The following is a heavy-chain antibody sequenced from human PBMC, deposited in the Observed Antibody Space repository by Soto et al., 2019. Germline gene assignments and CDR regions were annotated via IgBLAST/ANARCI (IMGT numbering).Heavy chain of an antibody. D-gene: IGHD6-13*01. Sequence: QVQLVQSGAEVKKPGASVKVSCKASGYTFTRYYMHWVRQAPGQGLEWMGIINPSGGSTSYAQKFQCRVPLTRDTSTSTVYMELSSLRSEDTAVYYCARDLAAAGDYWGQGTLVTVSS. J-gene: IGHJ4*02. CDR1: GYTFTRYY. CDR2: INPSGGST. V-gene: IGHV1-46*01. CDR3: ARDLAAAGDY.